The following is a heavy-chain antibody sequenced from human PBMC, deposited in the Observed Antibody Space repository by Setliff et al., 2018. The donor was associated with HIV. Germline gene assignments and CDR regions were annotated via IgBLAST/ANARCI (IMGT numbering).Heavy chain of an antibody. Sequence: GESLKISCVASGLPFYNYWMTWLRRAPGRGLEWVANIKQDGSDMHYIESVKGRFTIFRDNAKNSVFLQMNSLRAEDTGVYYCATQTGFYNSHWYDSWGQGTLVTVSS. CDR1: GLPFYNYW. J-gene: IGHJ5*01. CDR3: ATQTGFYNSHWYDS. D-gene: IGHD1-20*01. V-gene: IGHV3-7*01. CDR2: IKQDGSDM.